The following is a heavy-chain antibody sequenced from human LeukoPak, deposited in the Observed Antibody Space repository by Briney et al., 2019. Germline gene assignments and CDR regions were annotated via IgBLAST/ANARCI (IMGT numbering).Heavy chain of an antibody. D-gene: IGHD6-19*01. Sequence: GGSLRLSCAASGFTFSNAWMSWVRQAPGKGLEWVGRIKSKTDGGTTDYAAPVKGRFTISRDDSKNTLYLQMNSLRAEDTAVYYCATSLGGWGTYHYMDVWGKGTTVTISS. CDR2: IKSKTDGGTT. CDR3: ATSLGGWGTYHYMDV. V-gene: IGHV3-15*01. J-gene: IGHJ6*03. CDR1: GFTFSNAW.